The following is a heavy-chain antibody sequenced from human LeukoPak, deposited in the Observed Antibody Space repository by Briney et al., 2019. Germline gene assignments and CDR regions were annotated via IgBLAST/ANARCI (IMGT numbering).Heavy chain of an antibody. V-gene: IGHV3-23*01. CDR2: VSGSGGTT. CDR3: AKLTTVTISDYYTMDV. J-gene: IGHJ6*02. Sequence: PGGSQRLSCASSGFTVSSYAMSWVRQPPGKGLGWVSAVSGSGGTTYSADSVRGRFTISRDNSKNTLYLQMNSLRAEDTAVYYCAKLTTVTISDYYTMDVWGQGTTVTVSS. CDR1: GFTVSSYA. D-gene: IGHD4-17*01.